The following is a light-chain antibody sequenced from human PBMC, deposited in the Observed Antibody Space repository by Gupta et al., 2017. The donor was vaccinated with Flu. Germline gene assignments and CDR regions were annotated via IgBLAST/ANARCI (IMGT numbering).Light chain of an antibody. CDR3: MQYRSSPFT. Sequence: EIVLTQSPGTLSLSPGERATLSCRASQSVSRSDLAWYQHKPGQSPRLLIYGASSRATGIPDRFSGSGSGTDFTLTISRLEPEDFAVYYCMQYRSSPFTFGRGTKVDIK. CDR1: QSVSRSD. CDR2: GAS. J-gene: IGKJ3*01. V-gene: IGKV3-20*01.